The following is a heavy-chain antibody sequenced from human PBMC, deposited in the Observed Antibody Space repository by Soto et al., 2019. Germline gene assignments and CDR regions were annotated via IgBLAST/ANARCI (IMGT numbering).Heavy chain of an antibody. V-gene: IGHV1-2*04. CDR3: ARVGQLDGRNAFDI. CDR2: INPNSGGT. J-gene: IGHJ3*02. Sequence: ASVKVSCKASGYTFTGYYMHWVRQAPGQGLEWMGWINPNSGGTNYAQKFQGWVTMTRDTSISTAYMELSRLRSDDTAVYYCARVGQLDGRNAFDIWGQGTMVTVSS. D-gene: IGHD6-6*01. CDR1: GYTFTGYY.